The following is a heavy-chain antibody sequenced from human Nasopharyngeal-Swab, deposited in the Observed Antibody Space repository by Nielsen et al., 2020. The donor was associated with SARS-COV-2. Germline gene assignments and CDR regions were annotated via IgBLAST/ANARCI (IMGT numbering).Heavy chain of an antibody. D-gene: IGHD5-12*01. Sequence: VRQAPGKGLEWVAVISYDGSNKYYEDFVKGRFTISRDNSKNTLYLQMNSLRAEDTAVYYCARGYSGYYYFDYWGQGTLVTVSS. V-gene: IGHV3-30*03. CDR3: ARGYSGYYYFDY. J-gene: IGHJ4*02. CDR2: ISYDGSNK.